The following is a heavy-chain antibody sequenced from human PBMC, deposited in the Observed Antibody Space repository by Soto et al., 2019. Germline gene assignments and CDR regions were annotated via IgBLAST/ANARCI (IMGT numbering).Heavy chain of an antibody. CDR2: ITSGSSNV. V-gene: IGHV3-48*01. CDR3: ARVITSSGCYEHY. J-gene: IGHJ4*02. D-gene: IGHD6-19*01. Sequence: GGSLRLSCAASGFTFSSYTMNWVRQAPGKGLEWVSCITSGSSNVYYADSVKGRFTISRDNAKNSLYLQMNSLRAEDTAVYYCARVITSSGCYEHYWREGPLVTGSS. CDR1: GFTFSSYT.